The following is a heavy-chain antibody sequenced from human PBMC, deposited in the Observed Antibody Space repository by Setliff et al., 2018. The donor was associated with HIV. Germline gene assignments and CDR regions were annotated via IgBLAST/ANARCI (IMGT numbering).Heavy chain of an antibody. Sequence: GGSLRLSCAASEFTFSVYAMSWLRQAPGKGLEWVSGISGSGSSTYYADSVKGRFTISRDNSRNTLFLQMNNLRPEDTATYYCVRDPIEGSPDYFDYWGQGALVTVSS. CDR3: VRDPIEGSPDYFDY. J-gene: IGHJ4*02. CDR2: ISGSGSST. D-gene: IGHD1-26*01. CDR1: EFTFSVYA. V-gene: IGHV3-23*01.